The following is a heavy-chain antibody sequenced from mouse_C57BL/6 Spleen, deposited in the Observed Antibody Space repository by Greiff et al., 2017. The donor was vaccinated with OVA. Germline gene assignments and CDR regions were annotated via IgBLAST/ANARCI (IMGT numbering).Heavy chain of an antibody. D-gene: IGHD1-1*01. J-gene: IGHJ4*01. CDR1: GFSLSTFGMG. CDR2: IWWDADK. Sequence: QVTLKVSGPGILQPSQTLSLTCSFSGFSLSTFGMGVGWIRQPSGKGLEWLAHIWWDADKYYNPALKSRLTISKDTSKNQVFLKIANVDTADTATYYCAYYYGSSYERTYYAMDYWGQGTSVTVSS. V-gene: IGHV8-8*01. CDR3: AYYYGSSYERTYYAMDY.